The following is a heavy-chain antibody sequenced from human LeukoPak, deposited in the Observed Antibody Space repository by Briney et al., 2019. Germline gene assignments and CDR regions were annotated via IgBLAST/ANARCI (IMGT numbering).Heavy chain of an antibody. CDR1: GGAISSGGYS. Sequence: SETLSLTCAVSGGAISSGGYSWSWIRQPPGKGLEWIGYIYHSGSTYYNPSLKSRVTISVDRSKNQFSLKLSSVTAADTAVYYCARSDYYDSSGYSYWGQGTLVTVSS. CDR2: IYHSGST. CDR3: ARSDYYDSSGYSY. D-gene: IGHD3-22*01. J-gene: IGHJ4*02. V-gene: IGHV4-30-2*01.